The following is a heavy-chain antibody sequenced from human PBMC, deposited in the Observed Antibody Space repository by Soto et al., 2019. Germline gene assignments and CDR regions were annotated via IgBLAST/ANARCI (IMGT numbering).Heavy chain of an antibody. CDR1: GFTFTRYS. J-gene: IGHJ4*02. CDR3: ARESEDLTSNFDY. Sequence: PGGSLRLSCAASGFTFTRYSMNWVRQAPGKGLEWVSSISSTTNYIYYADSMKGRFTVSRDNAKDSVYLEMNSLSAEDTAVYYCARESEDLTSNFDYWGQGTLVTVSS. CDR2: ISSTTNYI. V-gene: IGHV3-21*01.